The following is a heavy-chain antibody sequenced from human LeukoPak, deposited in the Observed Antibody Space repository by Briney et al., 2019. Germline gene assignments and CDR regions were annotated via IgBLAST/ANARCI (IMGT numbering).Heavy chain of an antibody. V-gene: IGHV3-30*02. CDR3: ARDLASYGFLDY. D-gene: IGHD5-18*01. J-gene: IGHJ4*02. CDR2: IRYDGNNK. CDR1: GFTFSDYS. Sequence: PGGSLRLSCAASGFTFSDYSMHWVRQAPGKGLNRVAFIRYDGNNKYYADSVKGRFTISRDNSKNMLYLQINSLRTEDTAVYYCARDLASYGFLDYWGQGTLVTVSS.